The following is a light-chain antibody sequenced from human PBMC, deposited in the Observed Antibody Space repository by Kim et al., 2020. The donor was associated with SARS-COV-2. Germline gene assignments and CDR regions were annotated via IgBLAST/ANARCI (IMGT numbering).Light chain of an antibody. Sequence: SVSVGDRITITRPSSQDVASALAWFQQKPGKAPKLLIYAASSLQTGVPSRFSGSGSGTDFTLTISSLQPEDFATYYCQQGKSFPYTFGQGTKLE. CDR1: QDVASA. V-gene: IGKV1-12*02. J-gene: IGKJ2*01. CDR3: QQGKSFPYT. CDR2: AAS.